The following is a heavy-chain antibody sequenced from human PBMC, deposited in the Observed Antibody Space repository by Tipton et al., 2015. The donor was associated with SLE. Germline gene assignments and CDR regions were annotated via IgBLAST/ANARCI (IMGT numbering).Heavy chain of an antibody. CDR2: FYTSGST. CDR3: AMAARPYYYMDV. V-gene: IGHV4-61*02. Sequence: TLSLTCTVSGGSVSSASYYWSWIRQPAGKGLEWIGRFYTSGSTKYNPSLKSRVTISEDTSKNQFSLKLSSVTAADTAVYYCAMAARPYYYMDVWGKGTMVTVSS. J-gene: IGHJ6*03. CDR1: GGSVSSASYY. D-gene: IGHD6-6*01.